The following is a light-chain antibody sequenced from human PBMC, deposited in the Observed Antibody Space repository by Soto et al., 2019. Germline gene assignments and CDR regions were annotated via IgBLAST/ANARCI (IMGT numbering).Light chain of an antibody. CDR3: TSYTSSSTWV. J-gene: IGLJ3*02. CDR2: EVT. CDR1: SSDVGGYKY. Sequence: QSVLTQPASVSGSPGQSITISCTGTSSDVGGYKYVSWCQQHPGKAPKLMIYEVTNRPSGVSNRFSGSKSGNTASLTISGLQAEDEADYYCTSYTSSSTWVFGGGTQLTVL. V-gene: IGLV2-14*01.